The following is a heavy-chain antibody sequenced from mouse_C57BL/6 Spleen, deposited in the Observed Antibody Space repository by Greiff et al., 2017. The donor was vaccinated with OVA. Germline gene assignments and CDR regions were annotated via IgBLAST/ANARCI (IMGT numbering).Heavy chain of an antibody. D-gene: IGHD4-1*01. CDR2: IDPSDSYT. CDR3: ASTGTGRYFDV. J-gene: IGHJ1*03. CDR1: GYTFTSYW. Sequence: VQLQQPGAELVKPGASVKLSCKASGYTFTSYWMQWVKQRPGQGLEWIGEIDPSDSYTNYNQKFKGKATLTVDTSSSTAYMQLSSLTSEDSAVYYCASTGTGRYFDVWGTGTTVTVSS. V-gene: IGHV1-50*01.